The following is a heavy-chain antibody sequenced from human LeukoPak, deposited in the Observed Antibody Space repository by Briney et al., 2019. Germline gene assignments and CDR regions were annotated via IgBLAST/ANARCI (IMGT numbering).Heavy chain of an antibody. Sequence: ASVKVSCKASGYIFTTYFIHWVRQAPGQGLEWMGWINPNNGDTNYVQKFQGGVTMTRDTSISTAYMELTRLRSDDTAVYYCAREGGYDILTGYQDYWGQGTLVTVSS. D-gene: IGHD3-9*01. CDR2: INPNNGDT. J-gene: IGHJ4*02. V-gene: IGHV1-2*02. CDR3: AREGGYDILTGYQDY. CDR1: GYIFTTYF.